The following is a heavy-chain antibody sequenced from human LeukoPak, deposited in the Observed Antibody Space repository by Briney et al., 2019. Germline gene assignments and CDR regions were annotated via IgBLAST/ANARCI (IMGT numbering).Heavy chain of an antibody. D-gene: IGHD1-14*01. V-gene: IGHV1-8*01. Sequence: ASVKVSCKTSGYPFTKWEINWVRQAAGQGLEWLGWVHLDNGNTYAQRFRGRVTMSRDTSTTTAYMELSGLRSNDTAVYFCATGPRNDPWGQGTLVTVSS. CDR3: ATGPRNDP. J-gene: IGHJ5*02. CDR2: VHLDNGNT. CDR1: GYPFTKWE.